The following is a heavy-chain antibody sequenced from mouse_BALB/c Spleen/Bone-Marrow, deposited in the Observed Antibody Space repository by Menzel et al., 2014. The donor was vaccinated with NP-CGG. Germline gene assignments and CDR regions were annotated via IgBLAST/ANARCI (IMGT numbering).Heavy chain of an antibody. CDR2: IWTGGST. J-gene: IGHJ2*01. D-gene: IGHD4-1*01. Sequence: QVQLQQPGPGLVAPSQSLSITCTVSGFSLTGYGVHWVRQPPGKGLEWLGVIWTGGSTDYNSALMSRLSTNKDNSKSQVFLKMNSLQTDDTAMYYRARERDLTLDYWGQGTTLTVSS. CDR3: ARERDLTLDY. V-gene: IGHV2-9*02. CDR1: GFSLTGYG.